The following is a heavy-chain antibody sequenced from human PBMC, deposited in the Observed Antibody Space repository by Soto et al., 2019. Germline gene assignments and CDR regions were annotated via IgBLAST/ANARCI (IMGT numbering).Heavy chain of an antibody. V-gene: IGHV3-48*02. CDR3: TREGS. CDR1: GFIFSDYS. J-gene: IGHJ4*02. CDR2: IDGGSSAI. Sequence: GGSLRLSCAASGFIFSDYSMNWVRQFPGKGLEWIAYIDGGSSAIHYTDSVKGRFTISRDNARNSLYPQMNSLRDEDTAVYYCTREGSWGRGTQVTVSS.